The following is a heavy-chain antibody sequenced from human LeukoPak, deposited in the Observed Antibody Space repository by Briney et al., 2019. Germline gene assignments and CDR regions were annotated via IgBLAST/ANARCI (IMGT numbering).Heavy chain of an antibody. CDR3: ARGTMFPYYFDY. J-gene: IGHJ4*02. CDR1: GFIFNSYA. V-gene: IGHV3-23*01. D-gene: IGHD3-10*02. CDR2: ISGSGSST. Sequence: GGSLRLSCVASGFIFNSYAMNWVRQDPGKGLEWVSGISGSGSSTYYAESVKGRFTISRDNSKNTMYLQMNSLRAEDTAVYYCARGTMFPYYFDYWGQGTLVTVSS.